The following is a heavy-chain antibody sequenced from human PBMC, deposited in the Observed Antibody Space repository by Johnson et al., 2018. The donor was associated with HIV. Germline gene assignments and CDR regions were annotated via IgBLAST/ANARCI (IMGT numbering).Heavy chain of an antibody. CDR2: IYSGGST. CDR1: GFSVSSNY. V-gene: IGHV3-66*01. J-gene: IGHJ3*02. Sequence: MLLVESGGGLVQPGGSLRLSCAASGFSVSSNYMSWVRQAPGKGLEWVSVIYSGGSTYYADSVKGRFTISRDNSKNTLYLQMNSLRAEDTAVYYCASVGSCYSVPLAFDIWGQWTMVTVSS. D-gene: IGHD2-15*01. CDR3: ASVGSCYSVPLAFDI.